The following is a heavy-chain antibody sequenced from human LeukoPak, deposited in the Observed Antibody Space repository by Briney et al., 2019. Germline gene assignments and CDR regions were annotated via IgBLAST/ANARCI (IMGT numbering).Heavy chain of an antibody. CDR2: IKSKTDGGTT. D-gene: IGHD2-2*01. CDR3: TGGYCTGTSCPDY. J-gene: IGHJ4*02. Sequence: GGSLRLSCAASGFTFSKAWMSWVRQAPGMGLEWVGRIKSKTDGGTTDYAAPVKGRFTISRDDSKSMLYLQMNSLKTEDTAVYYCTGGYCTGTSCPDYWGQGTLVTVSS. CDR1: GFTFSKAW. V-gene: IGHV3-15*01.